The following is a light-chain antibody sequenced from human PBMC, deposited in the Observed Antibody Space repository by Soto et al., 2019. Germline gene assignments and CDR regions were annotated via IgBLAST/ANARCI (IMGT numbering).Light chain of an antibody. J-gene: IGLJ3*02. Sequence: QSALTQPASVSGSPGQSITISCTGTSSDVGGYNYVSWYQQHPGKAPKLMIYEVSNRPSGVSNRFSGSKSGNTASLTISGLQAEDEADYYCSSNTSGSTWVFGGWTKLTVL. CDR3: SSNTSGSTWV. CDR1: SSDVGGYNY. V-gene: IGLV2-14*01. CDR2: EVS.